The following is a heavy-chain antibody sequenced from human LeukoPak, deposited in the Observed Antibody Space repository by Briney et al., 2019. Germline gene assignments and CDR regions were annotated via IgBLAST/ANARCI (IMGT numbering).Heavy chain of an antibody. D-gene: IGHD3-22*01. CDR1: GFTVSSSA. V-gene: IGHV3-30*02. CDR3: VRLMRNSDTCGYYYYYDY. J-gene: IGHJ4*02. Sequence: GGSLRLSCGGSGFTVSSSAMHWVRQGPGKGLEWVAYIAHHGNNKYYADSVKGRFTISRDNSKGSLYLQMNSLRAADTAVYYSVRLMRNSDTCGYYYYYDYWGQGTLVTVSS. CDR2: IAHHGNNK.